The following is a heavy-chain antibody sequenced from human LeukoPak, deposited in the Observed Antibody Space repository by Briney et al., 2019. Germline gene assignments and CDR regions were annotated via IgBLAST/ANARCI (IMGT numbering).Heavy chain of an antibody. CDR2: ISSSSSYI. CDR3: ARDRRLWFGEYYYYYMDV. D-gene: IGHD3-10*01. Sequence: GGSLRLSCAASGFTFSSYSMNWVRQAPGKGLEWVSSISSSSSYIYYADSVKGRFTISRDNAKNSLYLQMNSLRAEDTAVYYCARDRRLWFGEYYYYYMDVWGKGTTVTVSS. V-gene: IGHV3-21*01. J-gene: IGHJ6*03. CDR1: GFTFSSYS.